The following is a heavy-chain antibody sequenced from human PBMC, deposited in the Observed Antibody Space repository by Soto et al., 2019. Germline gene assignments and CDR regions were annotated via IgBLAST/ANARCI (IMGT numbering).Heavy chain of an antibody. CDR3: ARDGPGRPYGMDV. V-gene: IGHV1-18*01. J-gene: IGHJ6*02. CDR1: GYTFSTYL. Sequence: QVQLVQSGAEVKKPGASVTVSCKASGYTFSTYLIAWVRQAPGQGLEWMVWISISTGDTDYAQNLQGRVTLTTDKSSGTAYMELRSLRPDDTALYYCARDGPGRPYGMDVWGQGTPVIVSS. D-gene: IGHD6-6*01. CDR2: ISISTGDT.